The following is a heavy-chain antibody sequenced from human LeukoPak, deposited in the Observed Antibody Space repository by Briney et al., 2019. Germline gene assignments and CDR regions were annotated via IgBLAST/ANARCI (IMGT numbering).Heavy chain of an antibody. J-gene: IGHJ4*02. Sequence: GGSLRLSCAASGFTFSSYWMSWVRQAPGKGLEWDGRIKSKGDGETTDYAAPVKGRFSMSRDDSKATMYLQMYSLEAEDTAVYYCTTDLGLTMIRGVIVYWGQGALVTVSS. CDR2: IKSKGDGETT. D-gene: IGHD3-10*01. CDR1: GFTFSSYW. V-gene: IGHV3-15*01. CDR3: TTDLGLTMIRGVIVY.